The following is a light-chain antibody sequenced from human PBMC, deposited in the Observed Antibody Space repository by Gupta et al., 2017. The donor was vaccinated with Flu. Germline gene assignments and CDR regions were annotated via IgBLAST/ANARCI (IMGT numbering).Light chain of an antibody. J-gene: IGKJ2*01. CDR3: KHSDSPPYN. CDR2: AAS. V-gene: IGKV1-39*01. CDR1: QRISTY. Sequence: DIQMTQSPSSLSSSVGDRLTITCPASQRISTYLNWYQQKPGKVPQLLIYAASNLQSGVPSRFGGSGSGTDFTLTISRLQPEDFAIYYCKHSDSPPYNFGQGTKVEIK.